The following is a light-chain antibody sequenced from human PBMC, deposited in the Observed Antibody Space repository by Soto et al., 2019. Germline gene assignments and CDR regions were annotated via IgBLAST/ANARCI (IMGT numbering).Light chain of an antibody. CDR2: GNN. CDR1: SSNIGAGFD. CDR3: QSFDTSLGRSV. J-gene: IGLJ2*01. Sequence: QAVLTQPPSVSGAPGQRVTIPCTGTSSNIGAGFDVHWYQHLPGTAPKLLIYGNNHRPSGVPDRFSGSKSGTSASLAIIGLQAEDEADYSCQSFDTSLGRSVFGGGTKLTVL. V-gene: IGLV1-40*01.